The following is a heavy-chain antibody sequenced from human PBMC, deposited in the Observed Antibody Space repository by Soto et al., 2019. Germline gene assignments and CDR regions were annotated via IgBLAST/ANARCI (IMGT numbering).Heavy chain of an antibody. Sequence: PTETLSHPCPFSTAPHTGSTYASGCVRQTTRNGLDWIGSIYNSGRTYYNPYLNSRVTVSVDTPKNQFSMKVSSVTAAETAVYYCVYFYGYCISSSCDGHYAMDVWGQGTMVTVSS. CDR1: TAPHTGSTYA. V-gene: IGHV4-39*01. J-gene: IGHJ6*02. CDR2: IYNSGRT. D-gene: IGHD2-2*01. CDR3: VYFYGYCISSSCDGHYAMDV.